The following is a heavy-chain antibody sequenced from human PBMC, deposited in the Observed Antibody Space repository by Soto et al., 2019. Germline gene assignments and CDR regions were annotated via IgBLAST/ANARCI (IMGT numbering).Heavy chain of an antibody. J-gene: IGHJ6*02. V-gene: IGHV4-39*01. CDR1: GGSISSSSYY. D-gene: IGHD3-9*01. CDR2: IYYSGST. CDR3: ARHGGALRYFDWLLYYYGMDV. Sequence: SETLSLTCTVSGGSISSSSYYWGWIRQPPGKGLEWIGSIYYSGSTYYNPSLKSRVTISVDTSKNQFSLKLSSVTAADTAVYYCARHGGALRYFDWLLYYYGMDVWGQGTTVTVS.